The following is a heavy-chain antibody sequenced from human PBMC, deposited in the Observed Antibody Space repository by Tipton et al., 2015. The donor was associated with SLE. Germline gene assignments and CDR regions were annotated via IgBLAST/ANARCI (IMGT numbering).Heavy chain of an antibody. CDR2: IFHSGNA. Sequence: QLVQSGAEVKPSETLSLTCAVYGGSFSGYYWSWIRQPPGKGLEWIGYIFHSGNAYYNPSLKSRVTISVDMSRNQFSLRLDSVTAADTAVYYCARDRVPASTHGSGWFDPWGLGTLVTVSS. CDR1: GGSFSGYY. D-gene: IGHD2-2*01. V-gene: IGHV4-34*12. J-gene: IGHJ5*02. CDR3: ARDRVPASTHGSGWFDP.